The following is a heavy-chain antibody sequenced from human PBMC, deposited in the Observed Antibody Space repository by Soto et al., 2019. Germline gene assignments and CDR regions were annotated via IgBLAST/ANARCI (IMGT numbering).Heavy chain of an antibody. CDR3: ARESNYYNSRVIDS. CDR1: GGSISSDDYY. D-gene: IGHD3-22*01. CDR2: IYHSGST. V-gene: IGHV4-30-4*01. Sequence: SETLSLTCTVSGGSISSDDYYWSWLRQPPGKGLEWIGYIYHSGSTYYKPSLKSRVTISVDTSKNQFSLKLNSVTAADTAVYYCARESNYYNSRVIDSWAKGTRVTVSS. J-gene: IGHJ4*02.